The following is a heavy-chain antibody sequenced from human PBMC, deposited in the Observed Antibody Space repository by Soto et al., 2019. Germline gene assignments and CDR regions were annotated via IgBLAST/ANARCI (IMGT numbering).Heavy chain of an antibody. CDR2: INPSGTNT. Sequence: QVQLVESGGGLAKPGGSLRLSCAASGFTFSDHYMSWIRQAPGKGLEWISYINPSGTNTDYADSVKGRFTNSRDNAENSLYLQMNSLRAEDTALYYCARGHHSMDVWGQGATVTVSS. CDR3: ARGHHSMDV. V-gene: IGHV3-11*06. CDR1: GFTFSDHY. J-gene: IGHJ6*02.